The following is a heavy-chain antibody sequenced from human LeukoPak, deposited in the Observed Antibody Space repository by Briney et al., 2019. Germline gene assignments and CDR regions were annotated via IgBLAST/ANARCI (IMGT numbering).Heavy chain of an antibody. V-gene: IGHV4-59*01. D-gene: IGHD3-22*01. J-gene: IGHJ3*02. CDR1: GGSISSYY. Sequence: SETLSLTCTVSGGSISSYYWSWIRQPPGKGLEWIGYTYYSGSTNYNPSLKSRVTISVDTSKNQFSLKLSSVTAADTAVYYCARAYTPHYDSSGYYYDDAFDIWGQGTMVTVSS. CDR2: TYYSGST. CDR3: ARAYTPHYDSSGYYYDDAFDI.